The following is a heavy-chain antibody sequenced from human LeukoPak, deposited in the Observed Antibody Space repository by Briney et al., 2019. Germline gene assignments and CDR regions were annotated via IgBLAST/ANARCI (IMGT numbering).Heavy chain of an antibody. CDR1: GGSISSSSYY. D-gene: IGHD2-15*01. J-gene: IGHJ4*02. V-gene: IGHV4-61*02. CDR3: ARDDPFRRCSGGSCYSGPLDY. Sequence: SETLSLTCTVSGGSISSSSYYWSWIRQPAGKGLEWIGRIYTSGSTNYNPSLKSRVTISVDTSKNQFSLKLSSVTAADTAVYYCARDDPFRRCSGGSCYSGPLDYWGQGTLVTVSS. CDR2: IYTSGST.